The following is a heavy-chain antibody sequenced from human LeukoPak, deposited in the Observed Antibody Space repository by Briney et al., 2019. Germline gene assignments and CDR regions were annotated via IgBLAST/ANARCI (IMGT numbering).Heavy chain of an antibody. D-gene: IGHD3-10*01. CDR1: GGSISSGGYS. J-gene: IGHJ3*02. Sequence: NPSETLSLTCAVSGGSISSGGYSWSWIRQPPGKGLEWIGYIYYSGSTYYNPSLKSRVTISVDTSKNQFSLKLSSVTAADTAVYYCARESESSGAFDIWGQGTMVTVSS. V-gene: IGHV4-30-4*07. CDR2: IYYSGST. CDR3: ARESESSGAFDI.